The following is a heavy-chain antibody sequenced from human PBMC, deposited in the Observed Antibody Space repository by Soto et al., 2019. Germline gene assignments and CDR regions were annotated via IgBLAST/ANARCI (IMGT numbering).Heavy chain of an antibody. J-gene: IGHJ4*02. CDR3: ARDXVNIMVRGVITPSHFDC. CDR2: ISYDGSNK. V-gene: IGHV3-30-3*01. Sequence: PGGSLRLSCAASGFTFSSYAMHWVRQAPGKGLEWVAVISYDGSNKYYADSVKGRFTISRDNSKNTLYLQMNSLRAEDTAVYYCARDXVNIMVRGVITPSHFDCWGQGTLVTVSS. D-gene: IGHD3-10*01. CDR1: GFTFSSYA.